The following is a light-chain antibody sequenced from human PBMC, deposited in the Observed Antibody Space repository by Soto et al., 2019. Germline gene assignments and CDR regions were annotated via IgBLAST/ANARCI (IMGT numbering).Light chain of an antibody. CDR3: SSYAGFNNYV. CDR1: GGDVGGYNY. J-gene: IGLJ1*01. CDR2: DVN. V-gene: IGLV2-8*01. Sequence: SLLTQPPSAYGSPGQSVTISCTGTGGDVGGYNYVSWYQQHPGKVPRLIIYDVNKRPSGVPDRFSGSKSDNTASLTVSGLQAEDEADYYCSSYAGFNNYVFGTGTKVTVL.